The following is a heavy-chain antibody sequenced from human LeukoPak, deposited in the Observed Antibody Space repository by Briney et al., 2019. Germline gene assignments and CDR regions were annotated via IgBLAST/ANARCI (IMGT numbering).Heavy chain of an antibody. V-gene: IGHV3-7*01. J-gene: IGHJ4*02. D-gene: IGHD6-6*01. CDR3: ARDGVSSYPDFDY. CDR2: IKYDGSEK. Sequence: PGGSLRLSCGASGFTFGGYWMYWVRQAPGKGLEWVANIKYDGSEKNYVDSVKGRFTISRDNAKNSLYLQMNSLRAEDTAVYYCARDGVSSYPDFDYWGQGTLVTVSS. CDR1: GFTFGGYW.